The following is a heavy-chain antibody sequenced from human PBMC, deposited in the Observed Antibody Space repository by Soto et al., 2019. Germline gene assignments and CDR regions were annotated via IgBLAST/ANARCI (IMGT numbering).Heavy chain of an antibody. Sequence: SQTLSLTCAISGDSVSSNSAAWNWIRQSTSRELKWLGRTYYRSKWYNDYAVSVKSRITINPDTSKNQFSLQLNSVTPEDTAVYYCAREGCSSTSCYNWFDPWGQGTLVTVSS. D-gene: IGHD2-2*01. CDR2: TYYRSKWYN. J-gene: IGHJ5*02. V-gene: IGHV6-1*01. CDR1: GDSVSSNSAA. CDR3: AREGCSSTSCYNWFDP.